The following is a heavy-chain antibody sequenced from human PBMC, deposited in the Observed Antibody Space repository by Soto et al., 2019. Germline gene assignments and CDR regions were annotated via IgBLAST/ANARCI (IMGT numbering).Heavy chain of an antibody. Sequence: SVKVSCKASGFTFTSSAVQWVRQARGQRLEWIGWIVVGSGNTNYAQKFQERVTITRDMSTSTAYMELSSLRSEDTAVYYCAADPYSNYGGAKDYYGMDVWGQGTTVTVSS. V-gene: IGHV1-58*01. CDR3: AADPYSNYGGAKDYYGMDV. CDR2: IVVGSGNT. CDR1: GFTFTSSA. D-gene: IGHD4-4*01. J-gene: IGHJ6*02.